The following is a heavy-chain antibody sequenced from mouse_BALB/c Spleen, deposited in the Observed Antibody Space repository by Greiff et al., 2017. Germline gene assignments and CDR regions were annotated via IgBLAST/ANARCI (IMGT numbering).Heavy chain of an antibody. Sequence: VQRVESGAELAKPGASVKMSCKASGYTFTSYWMHWVKQRPGQGLEWIGYINPSTGYTEYNQKFKDKATLTADKSSSTAYMQLSSLTSEDSAVYYCAREKDYGKDYFDYWGQGTTLTVSS. V-gene: IGHV1-7*01. CDR3: AREKDYGKDYFDY. D-gene: IGHD1-1*01. CDR2: INPSTGYT. J-gene: IGHJ2*01. CDR1: GYTFTSYW.